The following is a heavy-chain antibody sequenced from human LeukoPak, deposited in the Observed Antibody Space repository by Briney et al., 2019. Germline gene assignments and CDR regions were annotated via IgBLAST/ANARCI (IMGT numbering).Heavy chain of an antibody. CDR1: GFTFSDYG. CDR2: LRYEGNDE. Sequence: GGSLRLSCVASGFTFSDYGMHWVRQAPGKGLEWVAFLRYEGNDEYYADSVKGRFTISRDNAKNSLYLQMNSLRAEDTAVYYCARDRYDFWTGRPAFDYWGQGTLVTVSS. D-gene: IGHD3-3*01. CDR3: ARDRYDFWTGRPAFDY. J-gene: IGHJ4*02. V-gene: IGHV3-30*02.